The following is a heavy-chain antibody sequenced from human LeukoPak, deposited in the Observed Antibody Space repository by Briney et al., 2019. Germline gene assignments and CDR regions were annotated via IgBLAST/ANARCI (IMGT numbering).Heavy chain of an antibody. CDR1: GVTLRSYG. CDR3: AKEMATIRSSWYFDY. Sequence: GGSLRLSCAASGVTLRSYGMHGVRQTPGKGGEGGAFIRYDGSNKYYADSVKGRFTISRDNSKNPLYLQMNSLRAEDTAVYYCAKEMATIRSSWYFDYWGQGTLVTVSS. CDR2: IRYDGSNK. V-gene: IGHV3-30*02. D-gene: IGHD5-24*01. J-gene: IGHJ4*02.